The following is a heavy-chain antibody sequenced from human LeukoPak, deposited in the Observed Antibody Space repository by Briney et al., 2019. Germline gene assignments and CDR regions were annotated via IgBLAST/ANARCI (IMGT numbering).Heavy chain of an antibody. V-gene: IGHV3-48*04. J-gene: IGHJ4*02. Sequence: SGGSLRLSCAASGFTFSSYSMNWVRQAPGKGLEWVSYISSSSSTIYYADSVKGRFTISRDNAKNSLYLQMNSLRAEDTAVYYCARGDSGYDLFMGYWGQGTLVTVSS. D-gene: IGHD5-12*01. CDR3: ARGDSGYDLFMGY. CDR1: GFTFSSYS. CDR2: ISSSSSTI.